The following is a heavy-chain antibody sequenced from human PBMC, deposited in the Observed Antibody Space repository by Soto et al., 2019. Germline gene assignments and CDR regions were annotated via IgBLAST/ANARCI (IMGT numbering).Heavy chain of an antibody. CDR1: GGSTSSDNY. CDR2: IYYSGNT. D-gene: IGHD3-16*01. Sequence: KPSETLSLTCTVSGGSTSSDNYWSWIRQPPGKGLEWIGHIYYSGNTDYNPSLKSRLAISIDTSKNQFSLKLSSVTAADTAVYFCAREGGESSDGLYYFDSWGQGPLVTVSS. J-gene: IGHJ4*02. CDR3: AREGGESSDGLYYFDS. V-gene: IGHV4-30-4*01.